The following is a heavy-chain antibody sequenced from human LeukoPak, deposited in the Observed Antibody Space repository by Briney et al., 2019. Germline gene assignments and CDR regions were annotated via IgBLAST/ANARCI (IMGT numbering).Heavy chain of an antibody. CDR3: ATNAGIAAAGRYYYYYMDV. CDR1: GGTFSSYA. Sequence: ASVKVSCKASGGTFSSYAISWVRQAPGQGLEWMGGIIPIFGTANYAQKFQGRVTITTDESTSTAYMELSSLRSEDTAVYYCATNAGIAAAGRYYYYYMDVWGKGTTVTVSS. CDR2: IIPIFGTA. J-gene: IGHJ6*03. D-gene: IGHD6-13*01. V-gene: IGHV1-69*05.